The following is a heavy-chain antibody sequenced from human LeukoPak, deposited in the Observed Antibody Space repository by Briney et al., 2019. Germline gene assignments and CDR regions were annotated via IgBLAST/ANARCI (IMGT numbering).Heavy chain of an antibody. CDR2: ISSSGSTL. V-gene: IGHV3-11*01. D-gene: IGHD1-20*01. CDR3: ARRRYNWNAIDH. CDR1: GFTFSDYY. Sequence: GGSLRLSCAASGFTFSDYYMSWIRQAPGKGLEWVSYISSSGSTLYYADSVKGRITISRDNAKNSLYLQMNSLRAEDTAVYYCARRRYNWNAIDHWGQGTLVTVSS. J-gene: IGHJ4*02.